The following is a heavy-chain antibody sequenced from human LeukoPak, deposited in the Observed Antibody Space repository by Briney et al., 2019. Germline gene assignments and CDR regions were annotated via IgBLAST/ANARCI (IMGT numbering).Heavy chain of an antibody. CDR2: MNPNSGNT. CDR1: GYTFTSYD. Sequence: ASVKVSCKAAGYTFTSYDINWVRQATGQGLEWMGWMNPNSGNTGYAQKFQGRVTMTRNTSISTAYMELSSLRSEDTAVYYCASLGYYGSGSYDYNWFDPWGQGTLATVSS. CDR3: ASLGYYGSGSYDYNWFDP. J-gene: IGHJ5*02. V-gene: IGHV1-8*01. D-gene: IGHD3-10*01.